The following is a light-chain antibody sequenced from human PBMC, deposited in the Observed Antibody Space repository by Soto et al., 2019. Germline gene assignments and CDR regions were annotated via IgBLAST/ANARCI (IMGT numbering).Light chain of an antibody. CDR2: KIT. J-gene: IGKJ1*01. CDR1: QSLVHSDGNTY. Sequence: DIVLTQAPLSSPVTLGQPASISCRSSQSLVHSDGNTYLSWLHHRPGQPPRLLIYKITKRFSGVPDRVSGSGAGTEFTLTITMVEDEDVGVYYCMQSTHSPWAFGQGTKLDIK. V-gene: IGKV2-24*01. CDR3: MQSTHSPWA.